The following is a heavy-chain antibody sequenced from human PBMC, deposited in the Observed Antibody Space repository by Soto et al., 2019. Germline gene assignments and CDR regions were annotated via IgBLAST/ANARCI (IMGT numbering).Heavy chain of an antibody. V-gene: IGHV1-46*01. CDR1: GYTFTSYY. J-gene: IGHJ5*02. Sequence: ASVKVSCKASGYTFTSYYMHWVRQAPGQGLEWMGIINPSGGSTSYAQKFQGRVSMTRDTSTSTVYMELSSLRSEDTAVYYCARLRGWPNWFDPWGQGTLVTVSS. D-gene: IGHD2-15*01. CDR3: ARLRGWPNWFDP. CDR2: INPSGGST.